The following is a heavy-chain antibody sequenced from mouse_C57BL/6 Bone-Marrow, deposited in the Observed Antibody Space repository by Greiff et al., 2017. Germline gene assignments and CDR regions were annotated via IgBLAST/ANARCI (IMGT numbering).Heavy chain of an antibody. CDR1: GYSITSGYY. CDR3: ARPYDYGYFDV. J-gene: IGHJ1*03. Sequence: DVQLQESGPGLVKPSQSLSLTCSVTGYSITSGYYWNWIRQFPGNKLEWMGYISYDGSNNYNPSLKNRISITRDTSKNQFFLKLNSVTTEDTATYYCARPYDYGYFDVWGTGTTVTVSS. V-gene: IGHV3-6*01. CDR2: ISYDGSN. D-gene: IGHD2-3*01.